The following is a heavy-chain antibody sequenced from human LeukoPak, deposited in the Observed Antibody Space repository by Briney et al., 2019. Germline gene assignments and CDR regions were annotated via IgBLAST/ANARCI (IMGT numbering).Heavy chain of an antibody. CDR3: ASLMWSGYLSYFDY. V-gene: IGHV3-30-3*01. D-gene: IGHD3-3*01. J-gene: IGHJ4*02. Sequence: GGSLRLSCAASGFTFSSYAMHWVRQAPGKGLEWVAVISYDGSNKYYADSVKGRFTISRDNSKNTLYLQMNSLRAEDTAVYYCASLMWSGYLSYFDYWGQGTLVTVSS. CDR1: GFTFSSYA. CDR2: ISYDGSNK.